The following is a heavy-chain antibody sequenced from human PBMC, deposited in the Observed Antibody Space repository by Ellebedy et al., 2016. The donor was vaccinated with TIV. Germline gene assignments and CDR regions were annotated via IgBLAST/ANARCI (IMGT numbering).Heavy chain of an antibody. Sequence: GESLKISCAASGFTFSGYQMSWVRQTPEKGLQWVANIREDGREQWYVDSVKGRFTISRDNAKNSRFLQMDSLRPEDTAMYYCAGGINRHFVSWGQGTLVTVSS. CDR2: IREDGREQ. J-gene: IGHJ4*02. CDR3: AGGINRHFVS. D-gene: IGHD1-14*01. V-gene: IGHV3-7*03. CDR1: GFTFSGYQ.